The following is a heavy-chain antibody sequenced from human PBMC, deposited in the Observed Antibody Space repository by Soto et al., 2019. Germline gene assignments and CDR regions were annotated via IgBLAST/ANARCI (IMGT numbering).Heavy chain of an antibody. D-gene: IGHD6-19*01. CDR2: IYYSGST. CDR3: ARQQWLVRSWFDP. V-gene: IGHV4-39*01. J-gene: IGHJ5*02. Sequence: SETLCLTCTVSGGSISSSSYYWGWIRQPPGKGLEWIGSIYYSGSTYYNPSLKSRVTISVDTSKNQFSLKLSSVTAADTTVYYCARQQWLVRSWFDPWGQGTLVTVSS. CDR1: GGSISSSSYY.